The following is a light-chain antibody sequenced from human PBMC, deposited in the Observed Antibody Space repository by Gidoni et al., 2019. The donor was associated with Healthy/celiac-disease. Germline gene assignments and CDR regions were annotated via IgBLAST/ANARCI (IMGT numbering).Light chain of an antibody. V-gene: IGKV3-20*01. CDR3: QQYGSSLCS. CDR1: QSVSSSY. CDR2: GAS. Sequence: EMVFKHSPGTLSLSPGERATLSCRASQSVSSSYLAWYQQKPGQAPRLLIYGASSRATGIPDRFSGSGSGTDFTLTISRLEPEDFAVYYCQQYGSSLCSFGQGTKLEIK. J-gene: IGKJ2*04.